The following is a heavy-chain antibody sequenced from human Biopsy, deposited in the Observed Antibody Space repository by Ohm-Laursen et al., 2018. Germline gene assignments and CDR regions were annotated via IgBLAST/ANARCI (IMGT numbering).Heavy chain of an antibody. CDR1: GFTFSDHH. J-gene: IGHJ4*02. CDR2: ISSSGATI. D-gene: IGHD2-15*01. Sequence: SLRLSCTASGFTFSDHHTAWVRQAPGKGLEWLSYISSSGATIKYADSVKGRFTISRDNAKNSLYLRMNSLRAEDTAVYFCARARDDFVVVPAAFFDFWGQGTLVTVSS. CDR3: ARARDDFVVVPAAFFDF. V-gene: IGHV3-11*01.